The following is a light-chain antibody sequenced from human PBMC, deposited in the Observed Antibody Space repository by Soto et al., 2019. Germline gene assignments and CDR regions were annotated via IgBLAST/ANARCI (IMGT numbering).Light chain of an antibody. J-gene: IGKJ1*01. CDR1: QSVTST. CDR2: GAY. V-gene: IGKV3-15*01. Sequence: EIVMTQSPATVSVSPGERATLSCRASQSVTSTLAWYQQKPGQAPRLLIYGAYTRATGIPARFSGSGSGTEFTLTISRLEPEDFAVYYCKQYGSSPWTFGQGTKVDIK. CDR3: KQYGSSPWT.